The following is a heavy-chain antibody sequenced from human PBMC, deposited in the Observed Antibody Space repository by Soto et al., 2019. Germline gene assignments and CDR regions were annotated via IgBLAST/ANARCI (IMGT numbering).Heavy chain of an antibody. CDR3: ARPCPYCTVTSWYPNAFDF. CDR1: GYSFTTYW. CDR2: IFPDESEI. Sequence: GESLKISCKASGYSFTTYWVGWVRQMPGKGLEWVVFIFPDESEITYSPSFQGRVTISADKSISTAYLHWSSLRVSDTAMSYCARPCPYCTVTSWYPNAFDFWGQGTMVTVS. V-gene: IGHV5-51*01. D-gene: IGHD2-8*01. J-gene: IGHJ3*01.